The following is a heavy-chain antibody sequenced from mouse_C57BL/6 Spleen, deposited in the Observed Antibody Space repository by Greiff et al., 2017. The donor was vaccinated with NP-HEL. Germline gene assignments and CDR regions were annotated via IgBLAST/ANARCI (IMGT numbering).Heavy chain of an antibody. CDR2: IYPGSGNT. CDR1: GYSFTSYY. CDR3: AREEDFYSFDY. Sequence: QVQLQQSGPELVKPGASVKISCKASGYSFTSYYIHWVKQRPGQGLEWIGWIYPGSGNTKYNEKFKGKATLTADTSSSTAYMQLSSLTSEDSAVYYCAREEDFYSFDYWGQGTTLTVSS. J-gene: IGHJ2*01. V-gene: IGHV1-66*01.